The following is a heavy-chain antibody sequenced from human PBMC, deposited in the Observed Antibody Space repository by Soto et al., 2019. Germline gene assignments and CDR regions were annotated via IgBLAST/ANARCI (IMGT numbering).Heavy chain of an antibody. CDR1: GGTFSISSYA. CDR3: ARDLNRVFDEDFRGTPAY. V-gene: IGHV1-69*06. J-gene: IGHJ4*02. Sequence: VASVKVSCKASGGTFSISSYAINWVRQAPGQGLEWMGGIIPFINTANNAQKFQGRVTITADKSTSTASMELRSLRSDDTAVYYCARDLNRVFDEDFRGTPAYWGQGTLVTVSS. CDR2: IIPFINTA. D-gene: IGHD1-1*01.